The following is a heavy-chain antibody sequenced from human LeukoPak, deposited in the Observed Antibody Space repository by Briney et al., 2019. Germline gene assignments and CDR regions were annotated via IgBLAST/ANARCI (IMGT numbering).Heavy chain of an antibody. D-gene: IGHD6-13*01. Sequence: GGSLRLSCAASGFTFDDYAMHWVRQAPGKGLEGVSLISGDGGSTYYADSVKGRFTISRDNSKNSLYLQMNSLRTEDTALYYCAKDRDSSSSWYLDYWGQGTLVTVSS. J-gene: IGHJ4*02. CDR3: AKDRDSSSSWYLDY. CDR1: GFTFDDYA. CDR2: ISGDGGST. V-gene: IGHV3-43*02.